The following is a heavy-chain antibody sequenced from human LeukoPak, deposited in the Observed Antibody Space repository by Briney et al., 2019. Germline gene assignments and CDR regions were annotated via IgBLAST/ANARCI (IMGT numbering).Heavy chain of an antibody. V-gene: IGHV3-48*03. D-gene: IGHD3-10*02. CDR2: ISSSGSTI. Sequence: GGSLRLSCAASGFTFSSYEMNWVRQAPGKGLEWVSYISSSGSTIYYADSVKGRFTISRDSAKNSLYLQMNSLRAEDTAVYYCAELGITMIGGVWGKGTTVTISP. J-gene: IGHJ6*04. CDR3: AELGITMIGGV. CDR1: GFTFSSYE.